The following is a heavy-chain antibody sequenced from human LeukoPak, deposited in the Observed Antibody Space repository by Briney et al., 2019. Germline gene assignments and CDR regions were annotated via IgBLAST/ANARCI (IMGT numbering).Heavy chain of an antibody. V-gene: IGHV3-9*01. CDR2: ITWNGGPM. CDR1: GFTFDDYA. Sequence: GGSLRLSCAASGFTFDDYAMHWVRQAPGKGLEWVSGITWNGGPMAYADSVKGRFTISRDNANNYLYLEMNSLRVEDTALYFCARDYYANSAPTEYWHVDLWAVAPWSLSPQ. D-gene: IGHD2/OR15-2a*01. CDR3: ARDYYANSAPTEYWHVDL. J-gene: IGHJ2*01.